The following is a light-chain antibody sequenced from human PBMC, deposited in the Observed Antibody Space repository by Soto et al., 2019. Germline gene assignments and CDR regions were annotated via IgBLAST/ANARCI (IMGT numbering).Light chain of an antibody. CDR3: QQYGTSPLT. CDR2: GAS. J-gene: IGKJ4*01. V-gene: IGKV3-20*01. Sequence: EIVLTQSPGTLSLSPGERATLSCRASQSVSSSYLGWYQQKPGQAPWLLIYGASNRATGIPDRFSGSGSGTDFTLTISRLEPEDFAVYYCQQYGTSPLTFGGGTKVEIK. CDR1: QSVSSSY.